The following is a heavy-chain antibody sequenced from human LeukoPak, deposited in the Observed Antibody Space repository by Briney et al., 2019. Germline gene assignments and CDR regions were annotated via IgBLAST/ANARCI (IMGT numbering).Heavy chain of an antibody. CDR1: GGSISSYY. D-gene: IGHD3-3*01. V-gene: IGHV4-4*07. Sequence: SETLSLTCTVSGGSISSYYWSWIRQPAGKGLEWIGRIYTSGSTNYNPSLKSRVTISVDTSKNQFSLKLSSVTAADTAVYYCARHTSYYDFWSGYSPPYFDYWGQGTLVTVSS. CDR3: ARHTSYYDFWSGYSPPYFDY. CDR2: IYTSGST. J-gene: IGHJ4*02.